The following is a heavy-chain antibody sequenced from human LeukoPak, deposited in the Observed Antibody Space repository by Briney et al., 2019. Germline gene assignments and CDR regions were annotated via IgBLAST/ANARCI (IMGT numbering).Heavy chain of an antibody. Sequence: PGGSLRLSCAASGFTFSSYSMNWVRQAPGKGLEWVSSISSSSSCIYYADSVKGRFTISRDNAKNSLYLQMNSLRAEDTAVYYCAREFPAGYYGSGSYYNYWGQGTLVTVSS. CDR3: AREFPAGYYGSGSYYNY. D-gene: IGHD3-10*01. J-gene: IGHJ4*02. CDR1: GFTFSSYS. CDR2: ISSSSSCI. V-gene: IGHV3-21*01.